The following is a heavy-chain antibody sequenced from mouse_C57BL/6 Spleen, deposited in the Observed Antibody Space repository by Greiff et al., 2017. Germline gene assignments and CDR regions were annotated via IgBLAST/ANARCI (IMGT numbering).Heavy chain of an antibody. D-gene: IGHD1-1*01. V-gene: IGHV1-52*01. CDR3: ARSYYGSSRYFDV. CDR1: GYTFTSYW. Sequence: VQLQQPGAELVRPGSSVKLSCKASGYTFTSYWMHWVKQRPKQGLEWIGNIDPSDSETHYNQKFKDKATLTVDKSSSTAYMQLSSLTSEDSAVYYCARSYYGSSRYFDVWGTGTTVTVSS. J-gene: IGHJ1*03. CDR2: IDPSDSET.